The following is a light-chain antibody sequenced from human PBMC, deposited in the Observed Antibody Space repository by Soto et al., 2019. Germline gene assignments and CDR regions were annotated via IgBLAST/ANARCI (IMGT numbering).Light chain of an antibody. CDR3: QQYGSSGT. CDR1: QSVSSSY. CDR2: GSS. J-gene: IGKJ1*01. Sequence: EIVFTQSPGTLSFSPGERATLSCRASQSVSSSYLAWYQQKAGQAPRLLIYGSSSRATGIPDRFSGSGSGTDFTLTISRLEPEDFAVYYCQQYGSSGTFGQGTKVDIK. V-gene: IGKV3-20*01.